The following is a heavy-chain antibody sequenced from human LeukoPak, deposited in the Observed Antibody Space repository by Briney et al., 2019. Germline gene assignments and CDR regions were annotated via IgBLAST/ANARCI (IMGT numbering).Heavy chain of an antibody. CDR2: IYPGDSDT. Sequence: GESLKISCKASRYIFINYWIGWVRQMPGKGLEWMGLIYPGDSDTRYSPSFQGQVTISADKSISTAYLQWSSLKASDTAMYYCARPDYYYYGMDVWGQGTTVTVSS. CDR3: ARPDYYYYGMDV. CDR1: RYIFINYW. J-gene: IGHJ6*02. V-gene: IGHV5-51*01.